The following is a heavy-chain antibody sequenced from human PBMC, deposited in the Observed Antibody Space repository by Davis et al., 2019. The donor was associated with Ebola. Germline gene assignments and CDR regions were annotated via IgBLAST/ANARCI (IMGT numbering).Heavy chain of an antibody. D-gene: IGHD3-10*01. Sequence: GGSLRLSCAASGFTFSGSAMHWVRQASGKGLEWVGRIRSKANSYATAYAASVKGRFTISRDDSKNTAYLQMNSLKTEDTAVYYCAKDRGPSSSFDYWGQGTLVTVSS. V-gene: IGHV3-73*01. CDR1: GFTFSGSA. CDR3: AKDRGPSSSFDY. CDR2: IRSKANSYAT. J-gene: IGHJ4*02.